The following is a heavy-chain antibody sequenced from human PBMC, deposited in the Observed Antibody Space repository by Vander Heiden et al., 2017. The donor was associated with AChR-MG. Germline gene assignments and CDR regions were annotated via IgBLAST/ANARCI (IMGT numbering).Heavy chain of an antibody. D-gene: IGHD1-26*01. CDR2: IRASGSGT. V-gene: IGHV3-23*01. Sequence: EVQLLESGGGLVQPGGSLRLPCAASGFTFNTYAMIWVRQAPGKGLEWVSGIRASGSGTYYADAVKGRFTVSRDNSKNTLSLEMGSLRADDTAVYYCAKVLRTGGAYYGMDVWGQGTVVTVSS. CDR3: AKVLRTGGAYYGMDV. J-gene: IGHJ6*02. CDR1: GFTFNTYA.